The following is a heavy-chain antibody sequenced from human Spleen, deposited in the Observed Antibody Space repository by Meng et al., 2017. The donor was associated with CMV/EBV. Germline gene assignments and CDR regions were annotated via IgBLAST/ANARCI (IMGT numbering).Heavy chain of an antibody. Sequence: QLQQGGAGLWNPSETRALTCAVYGGSFSGYYWSWIPQPPGKGLEWIGEINHSGSTNYNPSLKGRVTISVDTSKNQFSLKLSSVTAADTAVYYCARGPQFGWYWGQGTLVTVSS. V-gene: IGHV4-34*01. CDR1: GGSFSGYY. CDR3: ARGPQFGWY. J-gene: IGHJ4*02. D-gene: IGHD3-10*01. CDR2: INHSGST.